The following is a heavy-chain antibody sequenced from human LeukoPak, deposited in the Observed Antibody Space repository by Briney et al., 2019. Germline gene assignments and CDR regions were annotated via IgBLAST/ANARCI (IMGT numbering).Heavy chain of an antibody. CDR3: AREILRFDI. V-gene: IGHV7-4-1*02. Sequence: ASVKVSCKASGYSFNSQGMNWVRQAPGQGLEWMGWINTDSGNPTYSQGFTGRFVFSLDSSVSTAYLQISNLMPEDTAKYYCAREILRFDIWGQGTMVTVSS. J-gene: IGHJ3*02. CDR1: GYSFNSQG. CDR2: INTDSGNP.